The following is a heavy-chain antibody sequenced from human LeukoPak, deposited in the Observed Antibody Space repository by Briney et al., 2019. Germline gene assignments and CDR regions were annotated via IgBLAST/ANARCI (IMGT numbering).Heavy chain of an antibody. D-gene: IGHD6-13*01. V-gene: IGHV1-18*04. CDR1: GSTFTSYG. Sequence: ASVKVSCKASGSTFTSYGISWVRQAPAQGLEWMGWISAYNGNTNYAQKLQGRVTMTTDTSTSTAYMELRSLRSDDTAVYYCARDTVGYSSSWYGPWGQGTLVTVSS. J-gene: IGHJ5*02. CDR3: ARDTVGYSSSWYGP. CDR2: ISAYNGNT.